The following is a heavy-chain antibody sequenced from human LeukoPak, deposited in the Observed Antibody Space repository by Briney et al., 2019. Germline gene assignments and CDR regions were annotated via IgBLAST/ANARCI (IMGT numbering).Heavy chain of an antibody. CDR3: AKLPGGLHSSSWIDF. CDR1: GFTFSSYA. V-gene: IGHV3-23*01. Sequence: PGGSLRLSCAASGFTFSSYAMSWVRQAPGKGLEWVSAISGSGGSTYYADSVKGRFTISRDNSKNTLYLQMNSLRAEDTAIYYCAKLPGGLHSSSWIDFWGQGTLVTVSS. J-gene: IGHJ4*02. CDR2: ISGSGGST. D-gene: IGHD6-13*01.